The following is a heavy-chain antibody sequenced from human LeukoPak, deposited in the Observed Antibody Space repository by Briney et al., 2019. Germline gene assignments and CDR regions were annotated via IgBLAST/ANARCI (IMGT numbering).Heavy chain of an antibody. V-gene: IGHV4-39*01. CDR1: GASVSGSPYY. CDR2: IYSSGIT. J-gene: IGHJ4*02. CDR3: AKSGGYGLIDY. D-gene: IGHD1-26*01. Sequence: PSETLSLTCTVSGASVSGSPYYWGWIRQPPGKGLEWIWSIYSSGITYYNASLQSRVTISIETSKNQISLRLNSVTAADTAIYYCAKSGGYGLIDYWGQGTLVTVSS.